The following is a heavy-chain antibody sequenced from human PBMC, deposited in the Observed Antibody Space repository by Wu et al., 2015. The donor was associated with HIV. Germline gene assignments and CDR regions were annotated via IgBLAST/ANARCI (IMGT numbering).Heavy chain of an antibody. J-gene: IGHJ6*02. CDR2: IIPIFGTA. D-gene: IGHD3-10*01. V-gene: IGHV1-69*13. Sequence: QVQLVQSGAEVKKPGSSVKVSCKASGGTFSSYAISWVRQAPGQGLEWMGRIIPIFGTANYAQKFQGRVTITADESTSTAYMELSSLRSEDTAVYYCCELGRKFWRGEERHGSGGGGNRYGMDVWGQGTTVTVS. CDR3: CELGRKFWRGEERHGSGGGGNRYGMDV. CDR1: GGTFSSYA.